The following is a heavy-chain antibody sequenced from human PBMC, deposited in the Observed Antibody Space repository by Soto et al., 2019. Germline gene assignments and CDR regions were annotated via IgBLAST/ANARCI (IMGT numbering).Heavy chain of an antibody. J-gene: IGHJ6*03. V-gene: IGHV3-48*01. CDR3: ATEGYCSSTSCYNYYYYIDV. D-gene: IGHD2-2*02. Sequence: EVQLVESGGGLVQPGGSLRLSCAASGFTFSSYSMNWVRQAPGKGLEWVSYISSSSSTIYYADSVKGRFTISRDNAKNSLYLQMNSLRAEDTAVYYCATEGYCSSTSCYNYYYYIDVWGKGTTVTVSS. CDR2: ISSSSSTI. CDR1: GFTFSSYS.